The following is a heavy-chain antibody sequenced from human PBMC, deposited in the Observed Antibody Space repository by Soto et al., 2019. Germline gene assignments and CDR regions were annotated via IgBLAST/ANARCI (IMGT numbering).Heavy chain of an antibody. Sequence: SLTCTVSGGSVSSYYWSWIRQPPGKGLEWSGYIYYSGSTNYNPSLKSRVTISVDTSKNQFSLKLSSVTAADTAVYYCARYYDFWSGYDAFDIWGQGTMVTVSS. V-gene: IGHV4-59*08. CDR1: GGSVSSYY. CDR3: ARYYDFWSGYDAFDI. J-gene: IGHJ3*02. D-gene: IGHD3-3*01. CDR2: IYYSGST.